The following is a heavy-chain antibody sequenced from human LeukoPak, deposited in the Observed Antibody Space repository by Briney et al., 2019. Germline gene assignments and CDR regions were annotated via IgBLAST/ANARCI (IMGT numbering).Heavy chain of an antibody. Sequence: SEILSLTCTVSGGSISSGDYYWSWIRQPPGKGLEWIAYMYYSGSTYYNPSLKSRVTMSADTSKNQLSLKLSSVTAADTAVYYCARPYYYDSRIDPWGQGILVTVSS. CDR2: MYYSGST. J-gene: IGHJ5*02. CDR1: GGSISSGDYY. CDR3: ARPYYYDSRIDP. V-gene: IGHV4-30-4*01. D-gene: IGHD3-22*01.